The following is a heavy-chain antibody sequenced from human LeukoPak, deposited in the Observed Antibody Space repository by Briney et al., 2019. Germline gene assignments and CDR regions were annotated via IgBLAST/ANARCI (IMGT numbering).Heavy chain of an antibody. CDR3: ARDFHDYGDYYYYYGMDV. CDR1: GGSISSGGYY. J-gene: IGHJ6*02. D-gene: IGHD4-17*01. V-gene: IGHV4-30-4*08. CDR2: IYYSGST. Sequence: SETLSLTCTVSGGSISSGGYYWSWIRQPPGKGLEWIGYIYYSGSTYYNPSLKSRVTISVDTSKNQFSLKLSSVTAADTAVYYCARDFHDYGDYYYYYGMDVWGQGTTVTVSS.